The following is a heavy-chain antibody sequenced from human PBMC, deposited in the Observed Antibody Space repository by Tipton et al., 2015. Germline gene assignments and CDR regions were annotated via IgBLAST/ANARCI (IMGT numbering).Heavy chain of an antibody. J-gene: IGHJ6*02. V-gene: IGHV4-39*07. D-gene: IGHD5-24*01. Sequence: GLVKPSETLSLTCTVSGGSISSSSYYWGWIRQPPGKGLEWIGSVHYSGSTNYNPSLKSRVTISIDTSESQLSLNLSSMTAADTAVYYCARDLEHGMDVWGHGTTVTVSS. CDR3: ARDLEHGMDV. CDR2: VHYSGST. CDR1: GGSISSSSYY.